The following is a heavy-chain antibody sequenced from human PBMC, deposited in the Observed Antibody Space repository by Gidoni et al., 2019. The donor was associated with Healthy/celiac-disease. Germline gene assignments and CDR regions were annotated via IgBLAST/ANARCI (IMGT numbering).Heavy chain of an antibody. V-gene: IGHV1-46*01. J-gene: IGHJ4*02. D-gene: IGHD1-20*01. CDR2: INPSGGST. CDR3: ARGLDNWNPPDY. CDR1: GYTFTSYY. Sequence: QVQLVQSGAEVKKPGASVKVSCKASGYTFTSYYMHWVRQAPGQGLAWMGIINPSGGSTTYAQKFQDRVTMTRDTSTSTVYMELSSLRSEDTAVYYCARGLDNWNPPDYWGQGTLVTVSS.